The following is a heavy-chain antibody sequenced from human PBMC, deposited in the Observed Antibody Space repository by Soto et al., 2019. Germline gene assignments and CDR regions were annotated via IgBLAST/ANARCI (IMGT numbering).Heavy chain of an antibody. Sequence: QVQLVESGGGVVQPGRSLRLSCAASGFTFSSYGMHWVRQAPGKGLEGGAVISYDGSNKYYADSVKGRFTISRDNSKNTLYLQMNSLRAEDTAVYYCAKDLNDIVVVVAGYYFDYWGQGTLVTVSS. J-gene: IGHJ4*02. D-gene: IGHD2-15*01. CDR2: ISYDGSNK. V-gene: IGHV3-30*18. CDR3: AKDLNDIVVVVAGYYFDY. CDR1: GFTFSSYG.